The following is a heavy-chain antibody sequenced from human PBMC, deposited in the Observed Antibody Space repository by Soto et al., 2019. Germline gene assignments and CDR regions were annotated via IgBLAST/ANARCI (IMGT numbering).Heavy chain of an antibody. J-gene: IGHJ6*02. V-gene: IGHV4-31*03. CDR2: IYYSGST. D-gene: IGHD3-9*01. CDR3: ATRLRYFDQTQAFSYGMDV. CDR1: GGSISSGGYY. Sequence: SETLSLTCTVSGGSISSGGYYWSWIRQHPGKGLEWIGYIYYSGSTYYNPSLKSRVTISVDTSKNQFSLKLSSVTAADTAVYYCATRLRYFDQTQAFSYGMDVWGQGTTVTVSS.